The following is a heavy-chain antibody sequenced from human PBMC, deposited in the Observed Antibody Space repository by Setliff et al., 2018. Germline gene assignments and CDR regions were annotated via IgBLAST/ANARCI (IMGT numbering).Heavy chain of an antibody. D-gene: IGHD6-6*01. Sequence: PGGSLRLSCAASGFTFSSYWMSWVRQAPGKGLEWVANIKQDGSEKDYVDSVKGRLTISRDNAKKSLYLQMNSLRAEDTAVYYCARGSSPYDYWGQGTLVTVSS. CDR2: IKQDGSEK. CDR3: ARGSSPYDY. CDR1: GFTFSSYW. V-gene: IGHV3-7*01. J-gene: IGHJ4*02.